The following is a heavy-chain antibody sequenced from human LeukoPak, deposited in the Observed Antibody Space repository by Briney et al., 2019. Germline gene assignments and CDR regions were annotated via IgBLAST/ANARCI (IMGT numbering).Heavy chain of an antibody. D-gene: IGHD6-19*01. J-gene: IGHJ3*02. CDR2: IYTSGST. CDR3: ARVSSGWYRGAFDI. V-gene: IGHV4-61*02. Sequence: SETLSLTCTVSGGSISSGSYYWSWIRQPAGKGLEWIGRIYTSGSTYYNPSLKSRVTISVDTSKNQFSLKLSSVTAADTAVYYCARVSSGWYRGAFDIWGQGTMVTVSS. CDR1: GGSISSGSYY.